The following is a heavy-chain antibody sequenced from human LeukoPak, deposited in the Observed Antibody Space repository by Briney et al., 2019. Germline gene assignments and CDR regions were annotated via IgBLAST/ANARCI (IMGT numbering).Heavy chain of an antibody. CDR1: GYSFTNYW. CDR3: ARSMVRGVIITPFDY. CDR2: IYPGDSDT. Sequence: GESLKISCKGSGYSFTNYWIGWVRQMPGKGLKWMGIIYPGDSDTRYSPSFQGQVTISADKSISTAYLQWSSLKASDTAMYYCARSMVRGVIITPFDYWGQGTLVTVSS. V-gene: IGHV5-51*01. D-gene: IGHD3-10*01. J-gene: IGHJ4*02.